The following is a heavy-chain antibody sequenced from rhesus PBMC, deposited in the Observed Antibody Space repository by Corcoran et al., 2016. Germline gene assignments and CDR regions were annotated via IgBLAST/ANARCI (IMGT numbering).Heavy chain of an antibody. D-gene: IGHD6-31*01. CDR1: GGSIRSHY. V-gene: IGHV4S11*01. J-gene: IGHJ4*01. CDR2: IYGSGSST. Sequence: QVQMQESGPGLVKPLDTLSLTCAVSGGSIRSHYWSWIPQPPGTGLEWIGYIYGSGSSTNYNPSLKSRVTLSVDTSKNQFSLKLSSVTAADTAVYYCAREGGSSGWYNWGQGVLVTVSS. CDR3: AREGGSSGWYN.